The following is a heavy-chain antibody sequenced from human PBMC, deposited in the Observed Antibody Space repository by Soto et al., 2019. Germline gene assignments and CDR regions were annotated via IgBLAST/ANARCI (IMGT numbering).Heavy chain of an antibody. J-gene: IGHJ5*02. CDR2: IYYSGST. CDR1: GGSISSYY. CDR3: ARESQLRRNVPRYNWFDP. V-gene: IGHV4-59*01. D-gene: IGHD2-2*01. Sequence: PSETLSLTCTVSGGSISSYYWSWIRQPPGKGLDWIGYIYYSGSTNYNPSFKIRVTISVDTSKNQFSLKLSFVTAADTALYYCARESQLRRNVPRYNWFDPWGQGTLVTVSS.